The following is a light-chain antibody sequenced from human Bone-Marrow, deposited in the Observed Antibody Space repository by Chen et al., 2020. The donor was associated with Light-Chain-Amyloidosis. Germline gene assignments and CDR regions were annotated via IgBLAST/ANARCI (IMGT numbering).Light chain of an antibody. V-gene: IGLV3-25*03. J-gene: IGLJ2*01. CDR3: QSADSSGTYEVI. CDR1: DLPTKY. CDR2: RDT. Sequence: SYELTQPPSVSVSPGQTARLHCPGDDLPTKYAYWYQQKPGQAPVLVIHRDTERPSGISERFSGSSSGTTATLTISGVQAEDEADYHCQSADSSGTYEVIFGGGTKLTVL.